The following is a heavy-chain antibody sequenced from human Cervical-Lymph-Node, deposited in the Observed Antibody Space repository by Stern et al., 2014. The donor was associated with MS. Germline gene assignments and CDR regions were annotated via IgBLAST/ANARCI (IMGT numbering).Heavy chain of an antibody. CDR3: AKETWMYYFDY. CDR2: ISWNSGSI. V-gene: IGHV3-9*01. D-gene: IGHD2-2*03. CDR1: GFTFDDYA. J-gene: IGHJ4*02. Sequence: QLVESGGGLVQPGRSLRLSCAASGFTFDDYAMPWVRQAPGKGLEWVSGISWNSGSIGYADSVKGRFTISRDNAKNSLYLQMNSLRAEDTALYYCAKETWMYYFDYWGQGTLVTVSS.